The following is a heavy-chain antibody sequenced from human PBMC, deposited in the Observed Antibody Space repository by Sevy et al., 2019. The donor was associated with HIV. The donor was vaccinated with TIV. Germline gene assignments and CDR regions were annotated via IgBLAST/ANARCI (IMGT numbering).Heavy chain of an antibody. V-gene: IGHV3-30*18. Sequence: GGSLRLSCGASGFNFNTFGMHWVRQAPGKGLEWVALMSSDGSDIYYAESVMGRFTFSRDNSKNRLFLQMNSLRPDDTAVYYCAKEKWDPYCGGDCYSSTFDSWGQGTLVTVSS. J-gene: IGHJ4*02. CDR1: GFNFNTFG. D-gene: IGHD2-21*01. CDR2: MSSDGSDI. CDR3: AKEKWDPYCGGDCYSSTFDS.